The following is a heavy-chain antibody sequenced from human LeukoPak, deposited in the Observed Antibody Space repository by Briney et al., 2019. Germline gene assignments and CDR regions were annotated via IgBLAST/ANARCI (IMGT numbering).Heavy chain of an antibody. V-gene: IGHV1-69*05. CDR2: IIPIFGTA. CDR1: GGSFSSYA. Sequence: GASVKVSCKASGGSFSSYAISWVRQAPGQGLEWMGGIIPIFGTANYAQKFQGRVTITTDESTSTAYMELSSLRSEDTAVYYCARSMTYGSGSLYYYYYYMDVWGKGTTVTVSS. J-gene: IGHJ6*03. CDR3: ARSMTYGSGSLYYYYYYMDV. D-gene: IGHD3-10*01.